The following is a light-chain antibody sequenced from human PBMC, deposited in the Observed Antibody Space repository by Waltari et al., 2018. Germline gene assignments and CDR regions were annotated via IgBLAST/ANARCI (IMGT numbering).Light chain of an antibody. CDR2: EVS. V-gene: IGLV2-14*01. CDR3: SSYTSSSTPIYV. Sequence: QSALTQPASVSGSPGQSITISCTGTSSDVGGYNYVPWYQQHPGKAPKLMIYEVSNRPSGVSNRFSGSKSGNTASLTISGLQAEDEADYYCSSYTSSSTPIYVFGTGTKVTVL. CDR1: SSDVGGYNY. J-gene: IGLJ1*01.